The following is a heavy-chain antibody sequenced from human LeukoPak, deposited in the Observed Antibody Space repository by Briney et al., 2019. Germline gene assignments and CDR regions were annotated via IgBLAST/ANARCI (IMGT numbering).Heavy chain of an antibody. J-gene: IGHJ6*03. V-gene: IGHV4-4*07. Sequence: SETLSLTCTVSGGSISSDYWSWIRQPAGKGLEWIGRIYTSGSTNYNPSLKSRVTISVDTSKNQFSLKLSSVTAADTAVYYCARVRAVIIAGGYYYYMDVWGKGTTVTVSS. CDR2: IYTSGST. CDR1: GGSISSDY. CDR3: ARVRAVIIAGGYYYYMDV. D-gene: IGHD3-3*01.